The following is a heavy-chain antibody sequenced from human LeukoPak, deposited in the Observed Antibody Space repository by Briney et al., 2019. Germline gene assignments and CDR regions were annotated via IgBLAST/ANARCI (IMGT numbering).Heavy chain of an antibody. D-gene: IGHD6-6*01. J-gene: IGHJ6*02. V-gene: IGHV3-13*01. Sequence: GGSLRLSCVACGFSFSTYDMYWVRQAAGRGLEWVSALGTNGDSYYLGSVKGRFTISRDDGKNSLYLQMNSLGVEDTAVYYCTRGLRGIASHYHGMDVWGQGTTVTVSS. CDR3: TRGLRGIASHYHGMDV. CDR1: GFSFSTYD. CDR2: LGTNGDS.